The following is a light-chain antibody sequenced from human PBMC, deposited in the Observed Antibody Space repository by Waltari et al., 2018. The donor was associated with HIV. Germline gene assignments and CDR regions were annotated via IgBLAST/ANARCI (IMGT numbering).Light chain of an antibody. CDR2: EDS. Sequence: SYELPQPPSVSVSPGQPARIPCPGDALPKKYAYWFQQKSGQAPVVVIHEDSKRPSGIPERFSGSSSGTVATLTISGAQAEDEAVYHCYSLDYSGNHGVFGGGTTLTVL. CDR1: ALPKKY. J-gene: IGLJ3*02. V-gene: IGLV3-10*01. CDR3: YSLDYSGNHGV.